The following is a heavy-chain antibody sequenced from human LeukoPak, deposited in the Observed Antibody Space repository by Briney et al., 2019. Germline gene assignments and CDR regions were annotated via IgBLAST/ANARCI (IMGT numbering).Heavy chain of an antibody. J-gene: IGHJ3*02. CDR2: IYSGGST. Sequence: QAGGSLRLSCAASGFTVSSNYMSWVRQAPGKGLEWVSSIYSGGSTYYADSVKGRFTISRDSSKNTLYLQMSSLRAEDTAVYYCARGHNWNDRGAFDIWGQGTMVTVSS. CDR3: ARGHNWNDRGAFDI. CDR1: GFTVSSNY. V-gene: IGHV3-53*01. D-gene: IGHD1-1*01.